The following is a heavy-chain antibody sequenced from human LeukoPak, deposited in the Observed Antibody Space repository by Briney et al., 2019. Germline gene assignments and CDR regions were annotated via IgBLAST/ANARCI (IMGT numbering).Heavy chain of an antibody. CDR3: ARSYYGGSQQYYFDY. D-gene: IGHD4-23*01. CDR2: IYYTGTT. CDR1: GGSISSGNYY. V-gene: IGHV4-61*10. J-gene: IGHJ4*02. Sequence: KTSETLSLTCSVSGGSISSGNYYWSWIRQPAGKGLEWIGYIYYTGTTNYNPSLESRVTISVDTSKIQFSLKLTSVTAADTAVYYCARSYYGGSQQYYFDYWGQGTLVTVSS.